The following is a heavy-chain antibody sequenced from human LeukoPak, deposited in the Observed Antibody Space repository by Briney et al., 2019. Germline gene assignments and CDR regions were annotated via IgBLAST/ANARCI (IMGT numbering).Heavy chain of an antibody. CDR3: ARASYLRYFGAFDY. J-gene: IGHJ4*02. Sequence: PSETLSLTCAVYGGSFSGYYWSWTRQPPGKGLEWIGEINHSGSTNYNPSLKSRVTISVDTSKNQFSLKLSSVTAADTAVYYCARASYLRYFGAFDYWGQGTLVTVSS. D-gene: IGHD3-9*01. V-gene: IGHV4-34*01. CDR1: GGSFSGYY. CDR2: INHSGST.